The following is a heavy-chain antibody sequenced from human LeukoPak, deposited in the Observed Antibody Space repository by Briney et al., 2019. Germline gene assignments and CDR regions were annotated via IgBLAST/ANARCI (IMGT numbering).Heavy chain of an antibody. CDR3: ARGLRRSGWKTGRGNWFDP. CDR2: INHSGST. Sequence: SETLSLTCAVYGGSFSGYYWSWIRQPPGKGLEWIGEINHSGSTNYNPSLKSRVTISVDTSKNQFSLKLSSVTAADTAVYYCARGLRRSGWKTGRGNWFDPWGQGTLVTVSS. V-gene: IGHV4-34*01. CDR1: GGSFSGYY. J-gene: IGHJ5*02. D-gene: IGHD6-19*01.